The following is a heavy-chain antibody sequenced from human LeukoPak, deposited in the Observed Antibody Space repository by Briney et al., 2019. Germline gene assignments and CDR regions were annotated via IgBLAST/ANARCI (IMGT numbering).Heavy chain of an antibody. V-gene: IGHV3-30*02. CDR1: GFTFSYYG. CDR2: IRYNASDK. J-gene: IGHJ4*02. D-gene: IGHD2-15*01. Sequence: GGSLRLSCAASGFTFSYYGMHWVRQSRGKGLEWVAFIRYNASDKYYADSVRGRFTISRDNSKNTLYLHTNSLRAEDTAIYYCTRKTPGRTPFDYWGQGTLVTVSS. CDR3: TRKTPGRTPFDY.